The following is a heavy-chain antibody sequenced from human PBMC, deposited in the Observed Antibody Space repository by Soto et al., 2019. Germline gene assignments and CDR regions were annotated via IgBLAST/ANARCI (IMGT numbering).Heavy chain of an antibody. Sequence: GGSLRLSCAVSGFTFSDYYMSWIRQAPGKGLEWVSYISSSSTYTNYVDSVKGRFTISRDNAKNSLFLQMNSLRVEDTAVYYCARDVVYYDRSGRVDWGQGTMVTVSS. CDR2: ISSSSTYT. D-gene: IGHD3-22*01. V-gene: IGHV3-11*05. CDR3: ARDVVYYDRSGRVD. J-gene: IGHJ4*02. CDR1: GFTFSDYY.